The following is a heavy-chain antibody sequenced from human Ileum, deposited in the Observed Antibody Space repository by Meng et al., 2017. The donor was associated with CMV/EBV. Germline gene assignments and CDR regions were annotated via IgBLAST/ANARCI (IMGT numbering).Heavy chain of an antibody. CDR1: GFTINNYW. Sequence: GESLKISCAASGFTINNYWMCWVRQAPGKGLEWVANIKGDGSEQKYVDSVRGRFTISRDNAKNSVYLQMNSLRREDTAVYFCARGRVSYSRWSSQGNWGQGALVTVSS. V-gene: IGHV3-7*01. CDR2: IKGDGSEQ. D-gene: IGHD3-22*01. CDR3: ARGRVSYSRWSSQGN. J-gene: IGHJ4*02.